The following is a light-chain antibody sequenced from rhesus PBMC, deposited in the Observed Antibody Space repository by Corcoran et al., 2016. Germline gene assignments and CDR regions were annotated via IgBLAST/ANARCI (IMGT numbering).Light chain of an antibody. J-gene: IGKJ3*01. CDR2: DAS. Sequence: DIQMTQSPSSLSASVGATVTITCRASQGINSYLNWFQQKPGKAPKLLIYDASSLESGVPSRFSGSGAGTDFTLTISSLQPEDFATYYCLQHNSYPFTFGPGTKLDIK. CDR3: LQHNSYPFT. V-gene: IGKV1-28*02. CDR1: QGINSY.